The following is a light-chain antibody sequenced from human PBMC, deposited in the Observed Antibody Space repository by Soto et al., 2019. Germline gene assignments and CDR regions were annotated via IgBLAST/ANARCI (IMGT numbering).Light chain of an antibody. CDR2: GNS. Sequence: QAVVTQPPSASGAPGQRVTISCTGSSSNIGSGYDVPWYQQLPGTAPKLIIYGNSNRPSGVPDRFSGSNSGTSASLAITGLEADYEADYFCQSYDSSLSVVFGGGTKLTVL. CDR1: SSNIGSGYD. CDR3: QSYDSSLSVV. V-gene: IGLV1-40*01. J-gene: IGLJ2*01.